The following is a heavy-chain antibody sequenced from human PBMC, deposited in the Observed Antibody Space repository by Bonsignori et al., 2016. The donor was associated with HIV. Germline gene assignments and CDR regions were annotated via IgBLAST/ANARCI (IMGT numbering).Heavy chain of an antibody. CDR3: ARDGRNDAFDI. CDR2: IYSGGST. D-gene: IGHD1-1*01. V-gene: IGHV3-53*01. Sequence: VRQAPGKGLEWVSVIYSGGSTYYADSVKGRFTISRDNSKNTLYLQMNSLRAEDTAVYYCARDGRNDAFDIWGQGTMVTVSS. J-gene: IGHJ3*02.